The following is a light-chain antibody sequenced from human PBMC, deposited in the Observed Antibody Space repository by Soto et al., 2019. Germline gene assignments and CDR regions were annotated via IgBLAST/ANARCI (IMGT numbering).Light chain of an antibody. V-gene: IGLV2-23*01. CDR2: EGS. J-gene: IGLJ3*02. Sequence: QSALTQPASVSGSPGQSITISCTGTSSDVGSYNLVSWYQQHPGKAPKLMIYEGSKRPSGVSNRFSGSKSGNTASLTISWLQAEDEADYYCCSYAGSSTWVFGGGTMLTVL. CDR3: CSYAGSSTWV. CDR1: SSDVGSYNL.